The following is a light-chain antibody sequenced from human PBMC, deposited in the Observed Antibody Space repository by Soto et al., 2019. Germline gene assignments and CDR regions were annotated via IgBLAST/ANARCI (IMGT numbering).Light chain of an antibody. CDR1: SSDVGGYNY. CDR3: SSYTSSSTRL. Sequence: QSALTQPASVSGSPGQSITISCTGTSSDVGGYNYVSWYQQYPGKAPKLMIYEVSNRPSGVSNRFSGSKSGNTASLTISGLQAEDVADYYCSSYTSSSTRLFGGGTKLTVL. J-gene: IGLJ3*02. V-gene: IGLV2-14*01. CDR2: EVS.